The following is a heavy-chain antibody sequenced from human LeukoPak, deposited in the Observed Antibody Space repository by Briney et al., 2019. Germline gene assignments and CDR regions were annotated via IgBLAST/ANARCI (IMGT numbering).Heavy chain of an antibody. CDR2: INHSGST. V-gene: IGHV4-34*01. D-gene: IGHD1-1*01. J-gene: IGHJ5*02. CDR1: GGSFSGYY. CDR3: ARAERWFDP. Sequence: SETLSLTCAVYGGSFSGYYWSWIRQPPGKGLEWIGEINHSGSTNYNPSLKSRVTISVDTSKNQFSLRLSSVTAADTAVYYCARAERWFDPWGQGTLVTVSS.